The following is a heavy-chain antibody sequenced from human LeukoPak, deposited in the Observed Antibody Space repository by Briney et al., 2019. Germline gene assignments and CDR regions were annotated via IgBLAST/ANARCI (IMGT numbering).Heavy chain of an antibody. CDR1: GGTFSSYA. CDR3: ARGRYYGSGGNYMDV. V-gene: IGHV1-69*05. CDR2: IIPIFGTA. D-gene: IGHD3-10*01. Sequence: SVKVSCKASGGTFSSYAISWVRQAPGQGLEWMGRIIPIFGTANYAQKFQGRVTITTDESTSTAYMELSSLRSGDTAVYYCARGRYYGSGGNYMDVWGKGTTVTVSS. J-gene: IGHJ6*03.